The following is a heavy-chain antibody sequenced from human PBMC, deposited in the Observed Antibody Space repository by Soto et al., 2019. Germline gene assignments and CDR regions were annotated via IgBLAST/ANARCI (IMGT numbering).Heavy chain of an antibody. J-gene: IGHJ6*02. CDR1: GYTFTSYD. CDR3: ARAREYYYGMDV. V-gene: IGHV1-8*01. CDR2: MNPNSGNT. Sequence: QVQLVQSGAEVKKPGASVKVSCKASGYTFTSYDINWVRQATGQGLEWMGWMNPNSGNTGYAQKFQGRVTMTRNTSISTAYMEMSSLRYEDTAVYYCARAREYYYGMDVWGQGTTVTVSS.